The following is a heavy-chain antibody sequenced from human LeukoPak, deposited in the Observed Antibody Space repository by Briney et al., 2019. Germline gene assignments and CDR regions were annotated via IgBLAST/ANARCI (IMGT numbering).Heavy chain of an antibody. D-gene: IGHD3-10*01. Sequence: ASVKVSCKASGYTFTSYYMHWVRQAPGQGLEWMGIINPSGGSTSYAQKFQGRVTMTRDTSTSTVYMELSSLRSEETAVYYCARMIQYYYGSGSYLYPWGQGTLVTVSS. V-gene: IGHV1-46*01. CDR3: ARMIQYYYGSGSYLYP. J-gene: IGHJ5*02. CDR1: GYTFTSYY. CDR2: INPSGGST.